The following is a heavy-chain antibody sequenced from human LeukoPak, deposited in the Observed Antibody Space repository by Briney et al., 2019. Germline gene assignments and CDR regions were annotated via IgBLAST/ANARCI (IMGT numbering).Heavy chain of an antibody. J-gene: IGHJ4*02. D-gene: IGHD3-3*02. Sequence: GGSLRLSCAASGFTFSSYSMNWVRQAPGKGLEWVSYISSRSSTVCYADSVKGRFTISRDNAKNSLCLQMNSLRDEDTAVYYCAREGLAPFDYWGQGTLVTVSS. CDR3: AREGLAPFDY. V-gene: IGHV3-48*02. CDR2: ISSRSSTV. CDR1: GFTFSSYS.